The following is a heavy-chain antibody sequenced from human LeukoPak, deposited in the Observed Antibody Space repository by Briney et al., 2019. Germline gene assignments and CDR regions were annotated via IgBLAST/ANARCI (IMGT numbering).Heavy chain of an antibody. CDR2: IKSKTDGGTT. D-gene: IGHD3-10*01. CDR1: GITFSNAW. Sequence: GGSLRLSCAATGITFSNAWMSWVRQAPGKGLEWVGRIKSKTDGGTTDYAAPVKGRFIISRDDSKNTLNLQMNSLKTEDTAVYYCTTVLVRGVMRPRYYFDYRGQGTLVTVSS. V-gene: IGHV3-15*01. J-gene: IGHJ4*02. CDR3: TTVLVRGVMRPRYYFDY.